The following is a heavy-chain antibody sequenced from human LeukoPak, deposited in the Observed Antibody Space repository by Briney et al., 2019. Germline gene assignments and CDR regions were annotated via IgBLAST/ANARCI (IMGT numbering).Heavy chain of an antibody. CDR2: INQDVSEK. J-gene: IGHJ5*02. CDR1: GFTFSSHW. V-gene: IGHV3-7*01. CDR3: ARVGLSANWFDP. D-gene: IGHD3/OR15-3a*01. Sequence: PGGSLRLSCAASGFTFSSHWMSWVRQARGKGLEWVANINQDVSEKYYVDSVKGRFTISRDNAKNSLYLQMNSLRAEDTAVYYCARVGLSANWFDPWGQGTLVTVSS.